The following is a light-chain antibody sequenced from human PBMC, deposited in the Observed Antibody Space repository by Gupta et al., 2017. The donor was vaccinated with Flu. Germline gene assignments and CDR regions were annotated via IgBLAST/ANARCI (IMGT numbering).Light chain of an antibody. CDR2: AAS. Sequence: AIRMTHSPSSLSASTGDRVPITCRASQGISSYLAWYQQKPGKAPKLLIYAASTLQSGVPSRFSGSGSGTDFTLTISCLQSEDFATYYCQQYYSYPPYSFGQGTKLEIK. V-gene: IGKV1-8*01. CDR3: QQYYSYPPYS. J-gene: IGKJ2*03. CDR1: QGISSY.